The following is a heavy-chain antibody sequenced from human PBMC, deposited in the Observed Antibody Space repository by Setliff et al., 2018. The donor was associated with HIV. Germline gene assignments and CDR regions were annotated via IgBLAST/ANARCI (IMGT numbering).Heavy chain of an antibody. CDR2: MNPNSGNA. J-gene: IGHJ6*03. V-gene: IGHV1-8*03. D-gene: IGHD2-2*02. CDR1: GYTFTRYG. CDR3: ARSRYQLLYDMDV. Sequence: ASVKVSCKASGYTFTRYGISWVRQAPGQGLEWMGWMNPNSGNAEYAQRFQGRVTLTRNTSISTAYMELSSLTSEDTAVYFCARSRYQLLYDMDVWGKGTTVTVSS.